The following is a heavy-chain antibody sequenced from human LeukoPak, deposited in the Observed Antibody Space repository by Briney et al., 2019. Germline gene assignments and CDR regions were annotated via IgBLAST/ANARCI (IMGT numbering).Heavy chain of an antibody. CDR1: GDSISSGDHY. CDR2: IYASGRT. V-gene: IGHV4-61*02. Sequence: SETLSLTCTVSGDSISSGDHYWTWIRHPAGKGLEWIGRIYASGRTVHNPSLKSRITISSDPSKNHFSLELSSVTAADTAIYFCASGLRSTGRSGNCFDYWGPGTLVAVSS. D-gene: IGHD4-17*01. J-gene: IGHJ4*02. CDR3: ASGLRSTGRSGNCFDY.